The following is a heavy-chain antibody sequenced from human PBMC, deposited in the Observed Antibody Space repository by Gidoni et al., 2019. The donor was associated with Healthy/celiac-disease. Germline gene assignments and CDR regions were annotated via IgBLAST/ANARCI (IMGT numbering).Heavy chain of an antibody. CDR1: GYTFTGYS. Sequence: QVQLVQSGAEVKKPGASVKVSCTASGYTFTGYSMHWVRQAPGQGLEWMGWINPNSVGTNYAQKFQCRVTMTRDTSISTAYMELSRLRSDDTAVYYCARSRPYYDFWSGYWGWFDPWGQGTLVTVSS. D-gene: IGHD3-3*01. CDR2: INPNSVGT. J-gene: IGHJ5*02. CDR3: ARSRPYYDFWSGYWGWFDP. V-gene: IGHV1-2*02.